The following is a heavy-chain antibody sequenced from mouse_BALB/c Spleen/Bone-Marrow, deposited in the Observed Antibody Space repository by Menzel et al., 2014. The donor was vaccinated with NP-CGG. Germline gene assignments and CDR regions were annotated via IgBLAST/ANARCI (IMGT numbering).Heavy chain of an antibody. J-gene: IGHJ2*01. Sequence: EVQLVESGAELVKPGASVKLSCTASGFNIKDTYMHWVKQRPEQGLEWIGRIDPANGNTKYDPKFQGKATITADTSSNTAFLQLSSLAAEDTGVYCCARYRLGNCFDYWGQGTTRTVSS. V-gene: IGHV14-3*02. CDR2: IDPANGNT. CDR3: ARYRLGNCFDY. CDR1: GFNIKDTY. D-gene: IGHD2-14*01.